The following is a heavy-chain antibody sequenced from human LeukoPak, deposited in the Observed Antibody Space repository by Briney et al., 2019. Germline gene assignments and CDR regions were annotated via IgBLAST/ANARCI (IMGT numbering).Heavy chain of an antibody. D-gene: IGHD1-26*01. J-gene: IGHJ4*02. CDR1: GFTFSSYG. V-gene: IGHV3-30*02. CDR2: IRYDGSNK. Sequence: GGSLRLSCAASGFTFSSYGMHWVRQAPGKGLEWVAFIRYDGSNKYYADSVKGRFTISRDNSKNTLYLQMNSLRAEDTAVYYCAKFDRATRVFDYWGQGTLVTVS. CDR3: AKFDRATRVFDY.